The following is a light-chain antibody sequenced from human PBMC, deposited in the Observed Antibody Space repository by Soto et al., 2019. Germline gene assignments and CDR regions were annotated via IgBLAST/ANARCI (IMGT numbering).Light chain of an antibody. V-gene: IGKV1-33*01. CDR3: QQSEARVLS. J-gene: IGKJ4*01. CDR1: QDITDY. Sequence: DIQMTQSPSSLSASVGDRVTITCQASQDITDYVHGYQQKPGKAPRLLIYDASNLETGVPSRFSGSGSGTDFSFTISSLQPEEIATYDCQQSEARVLSCGGGTKVEIK. CDR2: DAS.